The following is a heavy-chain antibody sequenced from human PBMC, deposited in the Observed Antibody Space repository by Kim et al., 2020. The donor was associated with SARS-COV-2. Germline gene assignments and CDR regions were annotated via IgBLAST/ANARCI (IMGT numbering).Heavy chain of an antibody. D-gene: IGHD6-13*01. Sequence: ASVKVSCKASGYTFTDFYIHWVRQAPGQGLEWMAIIDPRNSWTQYAQRLQGRLTVTRDTSTSTVYMELSSLRSDDTAVYYCARDYITAAGKEDFDYWGQG. J-gene: IGHJ4*02. V-gene: IGHV1-46*01. CDR1: GYTFTDFY. CDR2: IDPRNSWT. CDR3: ARDYITAAGKEDFDY.